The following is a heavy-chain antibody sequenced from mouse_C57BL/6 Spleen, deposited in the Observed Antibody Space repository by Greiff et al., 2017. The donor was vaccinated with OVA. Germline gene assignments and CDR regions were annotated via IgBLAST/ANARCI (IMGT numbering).Heavy chain of an antibody. CDR2: IRLKSDNYAT. CDR1: GFTFSNYW. J-gene: IGHJ3*01. D-gene: IGHD2-2*01. V-gene: IGHV6-3*01. Sequence: EVKLEESGGGLVQPGGSMKLSCVASGFTFSNYWMNWVRQSPEKGLEWVAQIRLKSDNYATHYAESVKGRFTISRDDSKSSVYLQMNNLRAEDTGIYYCTRNGYPAWFADWGQGTLVTVSA. CDR3: TRNGYPAWFAD.